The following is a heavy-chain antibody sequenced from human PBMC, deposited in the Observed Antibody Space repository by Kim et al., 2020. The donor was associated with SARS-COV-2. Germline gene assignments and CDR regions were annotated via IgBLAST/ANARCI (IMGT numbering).Heavy chain of an antibody. J-gene: IGHJ6*02. Sequence: ASVKVSCKASGYTFTSYYMHWVRQAPGQGLEWMGIINPSGGSTSYAQKFQGRVTMTRDTSTSTVYMELSSLRSEDTAVYYCARERREAVATIGGMDVWGQGTTVTVSS. CDR1: GYTFTSYY. CDR2: INPSGGST. V-gene: IGHV1-46*01. D-gene: IGHD5-12*01. CDR3: ARERREAVATIGGMDV.